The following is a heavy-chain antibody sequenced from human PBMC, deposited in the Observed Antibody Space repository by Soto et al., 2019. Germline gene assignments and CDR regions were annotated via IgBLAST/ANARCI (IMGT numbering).Heavy chain of an antibody. CDR1: GFTFSSYG. Sequence: QVQLVESGGGVVQPGRSLRLSCAASGFTFSSYGMHWVRQAPGKGLEWVAVIWYDGSNKYYADSVKGRFTISRDNSKNTPYLQMNSLRAEDTAVYYCARAGYSSSWYFDYWGQGTLVTVSS. J-gene: IGHJ4*02. CDR2: IWYDGSNK. D-gene: IGHD6-13*01. V-gene: IGHV3-33*01. CDR3: ARAGYSSSWYFDY.